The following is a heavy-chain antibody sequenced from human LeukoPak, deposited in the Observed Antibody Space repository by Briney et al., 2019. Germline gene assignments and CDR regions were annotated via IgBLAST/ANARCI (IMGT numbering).Heavy chain of an antibody. Sequence: GGSLRLSCAASGFTFSDYYMSWIRQAPGKGLERVSYISTSGSTIYYADSVKGRFTISRDNAKNSLYLQMNSLRAEDTAVYYCSRDHTYYASGIPWGAWGQGTQVTVSS. V-gene: IGHV3-11*04. D-gene: IGHD3-10*01. CDR2: ISTSGSTI. J-gene: IGHJ1*01. CDR3: SRDHTYYASGIPWGA. CDR1: GFTFSDYY.